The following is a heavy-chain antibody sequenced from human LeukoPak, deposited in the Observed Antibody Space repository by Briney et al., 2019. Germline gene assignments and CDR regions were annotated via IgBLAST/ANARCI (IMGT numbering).Heavy chain of an antibody. CDR3: ARKIAGRLSYFDY. CDR2: IYSGMTT. Sequence: SGGSLRLSCAASGFTVSSNYMSWVRQAPGKGLEWVSVIYSGMTTYYSDSVKGRFTTSRDNSKNTLYLQMNSLRAEDTAVYYCARKIAGRLSYFDYWGQGTLVTVSS. D-gene: IGHD6-6*01. J-gene: IGHJ4*02. CDR1: GFTVSSNY. V-gene: IGHV3-66*02.